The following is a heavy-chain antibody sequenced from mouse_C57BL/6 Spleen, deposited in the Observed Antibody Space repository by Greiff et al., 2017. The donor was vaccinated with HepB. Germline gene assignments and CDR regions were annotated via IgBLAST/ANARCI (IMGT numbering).Heavy chain of an antibody. Sequence: VQLKQSGGGLVKPGGSLKLSCAASGFTFSSYAMSWVRQTPEKRLEWVATISDGGSYTYYPDNVKGRFTISRDNAKNNLYLQMSHLKSEDTAMYYCARAYYSNYPFAYWGQGTLVTVSA. CDR1: GFTFSSYA. V-gene: IGHV5-4*01. CDR3: ARAYYSNYPFAY. D-gene: IGHD2-5*01. CDR2: ISDGGSYT. J-gene: IGHJ3*01.